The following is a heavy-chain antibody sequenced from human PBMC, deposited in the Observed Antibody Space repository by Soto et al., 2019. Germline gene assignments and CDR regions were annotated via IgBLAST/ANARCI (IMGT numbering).Heavy chain of an antibody. CDR2: TYYRSKWYN. CDR3: SKHARNIGCPRCLDP. V-gene: IGHV6-1*01. Sequence: SQTLSHTCGISGGGVSNNRAACNWIRQSPSRGLEWLGRTYYRSKWYNDYAVSVKSRITINPDTSNNQFSLHLNSVTAADTAVYYLSKHARNIGCPRCLDPWGHGTLVTVS. J-gene: IGHJ5*02. D-gene: IGHD2-8*01. CDR1: GGGVSNNRAA.